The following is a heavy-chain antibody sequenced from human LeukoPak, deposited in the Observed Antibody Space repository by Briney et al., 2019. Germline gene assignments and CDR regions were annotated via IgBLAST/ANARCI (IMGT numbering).Heavy chain of an antibody. V-gene: IGHV5-51*01. CDR2: IYPGDSDT. CDR1: GYSFTSYW. CDR3: ARPLLSYSSGWHL. J-gene: IGHJ3*01. D-gene: IGHD6-19*01. Sequence: GESLKISCKGSGYSFTSYWIGWVRQMPGKGLEWMGIIYPGDSDTRYSPSFQGQITISDDKSISTAYLQWSSRKPSDPAMYSCARPLLSYSSGWHLWGQGTMVTVSS.